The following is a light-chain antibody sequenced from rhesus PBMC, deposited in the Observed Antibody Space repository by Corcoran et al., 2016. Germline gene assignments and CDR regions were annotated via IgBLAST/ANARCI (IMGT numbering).Light chain of an antibody. Sequence: DIHMTQSPSSLSASVGDTVTITCRASQGISSYLNWFQQKPGKDPKLLIYAATPFQSGVPSRFSGSGSATDFTLTISSLQPEDFATCYCQQYKSYPRTFAQGTKVEIK. CDR1: QGISSY. V-gene: IGKV1-28*02. CDR3: QQYKSYPRT. J-gene: IGKJ1*01. CDR2: AAT.